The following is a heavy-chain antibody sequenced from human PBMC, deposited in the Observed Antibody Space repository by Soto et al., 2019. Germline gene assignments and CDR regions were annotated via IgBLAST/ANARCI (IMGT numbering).Heavy chain of an antibody. Sequence: QVQLVESGGGVVQPGRSLRLSCAASGFTFSSYGMHWVRQAPGKGLEWVAVISYDGSNKYYADSVKGRFIISRDNSKNTLYLQMNSLRAEDTAVYYCAKARNPITMVRGDVDDAFDIWGQGTMVTVSS. D-gene: IGHD3-10*01. V-gene: IGHV3-30*18. J-gene: IGHJ3*02. CDR2: ISYDGSNK. CDR1: GFTFSSYG. CDR3: AKARNPITMVRGDVDDAFDI.